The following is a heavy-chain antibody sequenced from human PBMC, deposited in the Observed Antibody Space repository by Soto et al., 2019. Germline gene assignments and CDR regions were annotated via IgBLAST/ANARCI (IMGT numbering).Heavy chain of an antibody. D-gene: IGHD3-10*01. V-gene: IGHV3-23*01. Sequence: EVQLLESGGGLVQPGGSLRLSCAASGFTFTPYAMTWVRHAPGKGLEWVSVITGGVGVTYYADSVRDRFTISRDNSKDTLYLQVNNLRAADTAVYYCAKFQGRTFNQWYVHYWGQGTLVTVSS. J-gene: IGHJ4*02. CDR3: AKFQGRTFNQWYVHY. CDR2: ITGGVGVT. CDR1: GFTFTPYA.